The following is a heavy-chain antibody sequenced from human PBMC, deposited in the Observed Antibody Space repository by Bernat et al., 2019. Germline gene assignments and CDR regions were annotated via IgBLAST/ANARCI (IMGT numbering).Heavy chain of an antibody. J-gene: IGHJ5*02. CDR3: ARGRALSSNWYVGNWFDP. CDR2: IGNAGDT. CDR1: GFTFSNYD. Sequence: EVQLVESGGGLVQPGGSLRLSCAASGFTFSNYDMHWVRQVAGKGLEWVSVIGNAGDTKYAGSVKGRFTISRENAKNSLYLQMNSLGAGDTAVYYCARGRALSSNWYVGNWFDPWGQGSLVTVSS. V-gene: IGHV3-13*01. D-gene: IGHD6-13*01.